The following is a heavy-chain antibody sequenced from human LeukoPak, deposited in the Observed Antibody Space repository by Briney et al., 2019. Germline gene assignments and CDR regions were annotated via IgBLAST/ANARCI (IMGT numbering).Heavy chain of an antibody. CDR2: IYTSGST. Sequence: PSETLSLTCTVSGGSISSYYWSWIRQPAGKGLEWIGRIYTSGSTNYNPSLKSRVTVSVDTSKNQFSLKLSSVTAVDTAVYYCARDLSIFYPNDWFDPWGQGTLVTVSS. V-gene: IGHV4-4*07. CDR3: ARDLSIFYPNDWFDP. CDR1: GGSISSYY. J-gene: IGHJ5*02. D-gene: IGHD2-8*01.